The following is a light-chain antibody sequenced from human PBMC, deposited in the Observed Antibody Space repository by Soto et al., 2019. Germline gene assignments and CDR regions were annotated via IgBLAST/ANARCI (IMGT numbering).Light chain of an antibody. CDR2: KAS. V-gene: IGKV1-5*03. CDR3: QQYHRYSPLT. J-gene: IGKJ4*01. CDR1: QSVSSR. Sequence: DIQMTQSPSTLSASVGDRVTIICRASQSVSSRLAWYQQKPGQAPKPLIYKASSLESGAPSRFSGTGSGTEFSLTISSLQPDDFATYYCQQYHRYSPLTFGEGTTVEIK.